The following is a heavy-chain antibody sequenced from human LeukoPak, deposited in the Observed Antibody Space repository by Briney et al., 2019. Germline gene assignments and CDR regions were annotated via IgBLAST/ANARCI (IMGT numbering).Heavy chain of an antibody. D-gene: IGHD3-10*01. CDR3: VRGLDYNVAWVY. Sequence: GGSLRLSCVVSGFTFSSFEMNWVRQAPGRGLEWVSYISSSGSTLYYADSVKGRFSISRDNAKNSLYLHMNSLRAEDTAVYYCVRGLDYNVAWVYWGQGTLVTVSS. CDR1: GFTFSSFE. V-gene: IGHV3-48*03. J-gene: IGHJ4*02. CDR2: ISSSGSTL.